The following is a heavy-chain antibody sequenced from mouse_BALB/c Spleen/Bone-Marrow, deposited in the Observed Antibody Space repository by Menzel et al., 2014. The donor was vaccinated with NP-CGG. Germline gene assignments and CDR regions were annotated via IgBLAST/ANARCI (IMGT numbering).Heavy chain of an antibody. CDR2: IWSGGST. J-gene: IGHJ2*01. CDR1: GFSLSSYG. V-gene: IGHV2-2*02. D-gene: IGHD3-1*01. Sequence: QVQLKQSGPGLVQPSQSLSITCTVSGFSLSSYGVHWVRQSPGKGLEWLGGIWSGGSTDYNAAFISRLTISKDNSKSQVFFKMTSLQANDTAIYYCARNHRGYYFDYWGQGTTLTVSS. CDR3: ARNHRGYYFDY.